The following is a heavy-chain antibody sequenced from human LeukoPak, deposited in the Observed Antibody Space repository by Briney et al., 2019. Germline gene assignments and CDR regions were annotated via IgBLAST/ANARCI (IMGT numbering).Heavy chain of an antibody. J-gene: IGHJ5*02. D-gene: IGHD4-23*01. CDR3: ARGPNKYDGGNSGSAWFDP. Sequence: ASVKVSCKASGYTFTSYDINWVRQAIGLGPEWVGWMNPNSGNTGYAQKFQGRVTMTRNTSISTAYLELSSLTSEDTAVYYCARGPNKYDGGNSGSAWFDPWGQGSLVTVSS. CDR2: MNPNSGNT. CDR1: GYTFTSYD. V-gene: IGHV1-8*01.